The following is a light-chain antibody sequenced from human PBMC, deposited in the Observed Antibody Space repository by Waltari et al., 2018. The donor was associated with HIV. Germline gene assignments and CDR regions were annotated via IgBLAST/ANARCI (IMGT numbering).Light chain of an antibody. V-gene: IGKV4-1*01. CDR2: WAS. CDR1: QSVLYKSINKNY. J-gene: IGKJ5*01. CDR3: QQYFMSPLT. Sequence: VMTQSPDSLAVSLGERATINSQSSQSVLYKSINKNYLAWYQQKAGQPPKLLFFWASTRAAGVPDRFTASGSGTDFTLTVSSLQAEDVAVYYCQQYFMSPLTFGQGTRLEIK.